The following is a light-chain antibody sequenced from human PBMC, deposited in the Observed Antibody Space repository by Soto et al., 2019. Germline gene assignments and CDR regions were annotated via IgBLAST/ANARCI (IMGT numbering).Light chain of an antibody. CDR3: SSYTSTSTLYV. CDR1: SSDISGYNY. Sequence: QSALTQPASVSGSPGQSITISCTGTSSDISGYNYVSWYQQLPGKVPKLIIYDVSNRPSGVSDRFSGSKSGNAASLTISGLQAEDEADYYCSSYTSTSTLYVFGTGTKLIVL. CDR2: DVS. V-gene: IGLV2-14*03. J-gene: IGLJ1*01.